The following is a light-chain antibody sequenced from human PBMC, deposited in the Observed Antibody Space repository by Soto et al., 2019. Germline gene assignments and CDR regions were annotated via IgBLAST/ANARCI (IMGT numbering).Light chain of an antibody. V-gene: IGKV3-11*01. CDR3: QQRSNWPPIT. CDR2: GAS. J-gene: IGKJ5*01. Sequence: EIVLTQSPATLSLSPGERATLSCRASQSVGSSLAWYQQKPGQAPRLLIYGASSRASGIPDRFSGSGSGADFTLSITRLEPEDFAVYYCQQRSNWPPITFGQGTRLEIK. CDR1: QSVGSS.